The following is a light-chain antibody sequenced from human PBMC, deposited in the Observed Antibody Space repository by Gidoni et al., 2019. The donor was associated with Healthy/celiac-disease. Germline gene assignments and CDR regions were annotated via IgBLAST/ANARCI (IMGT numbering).Light chain of an antibody. J-gene: IGKJ4*01. V-gene: IGKV3D-20*01. Sequence: EIVLPQSQATLSLSPGERATLSCGASQSVSSSHLAWYQQKPGLAPRLLIYDASSRATGIPDRFSGSGSGTDFTLTISRLEPEDFAVYYCQQYGSSPLTFGGGTKVEIK. CDR2: DAS. CDR3: QQYGSSPLT. CDR1: QSVSSSH.